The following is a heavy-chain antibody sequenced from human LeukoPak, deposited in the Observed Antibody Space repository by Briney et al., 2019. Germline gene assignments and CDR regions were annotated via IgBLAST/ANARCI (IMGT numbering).Heavy chain of an antibody. Sequence: GGPLRLSCAASGFTVSSNYMSWVRQAPGKGLEWVSVIYSGGSTYYAGSVKGRFSISRDNSKNTLYLQMNSLRAEDTAVYYCARGGDYSSGWYSLDYWGQGTLVTVSS. CDR2: IYSGGST. J-gene: IGHJ4*02. CDR3: ARGGDYSSGWYSLDY. CDR1: GFTVSSNY. D-gene: IGHD6-19*01. V-gene: IGHV3-53*01.